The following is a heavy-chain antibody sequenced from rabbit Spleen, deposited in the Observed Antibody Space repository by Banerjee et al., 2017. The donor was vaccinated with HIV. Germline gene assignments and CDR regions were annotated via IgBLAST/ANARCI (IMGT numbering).Heavy chain of an antibody. D-gene: IGHD1-1*01. CDR2: IYTSGSSNT. CDR1: GFSFSSTYY. CDR3: ARTYGNGNYWLTRLDF. V-gene: IGHV1S40*01. J-gene: IGHJ3*01. Sequence: QSLEESGGDLVKPGASLTLTCTASGFSFSSTYYMCWVRQAPGKGLEWIACIYTSGSSNTYYASWAKGRFTISKTSSTTVTLQVTSLTGADTATYFCARTYGNGNYWLTRLDFWGQGTLVTVS.